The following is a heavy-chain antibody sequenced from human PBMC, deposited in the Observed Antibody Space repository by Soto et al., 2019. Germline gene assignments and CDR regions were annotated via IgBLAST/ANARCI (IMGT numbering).Heavy chain of an antibody. D-gene: IGHD5-18*01. Sequence: SETLSLTCTVSGGSISSSTYYWGWMRQPPGKGLEWIASFFIGGNTYYNPSLKSRVTISVDTSKNQFSLKLSSVTAADTAVYFCARPPIDTARVPYLNLYYYYGMDVWGQGNTVTVSS. V-gene: IGHV4-39*01. CDR1: GGSISSSTYY. CDR3: ARPPIDTARVPYLNLYYYYGMDV. J-gene: IGHJ6*02. CDR2: FFIGGNT.